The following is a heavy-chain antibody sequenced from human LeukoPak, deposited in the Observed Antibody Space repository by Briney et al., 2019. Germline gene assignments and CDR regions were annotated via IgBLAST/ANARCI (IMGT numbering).Heavy chain of an antibody. J-gene: IGHJ6*03. CDR2: ISYDGSNK. V-gene: IGHV3-30*04. D-gene: IGHD4-17*01. CDR3: ARGGVPYGDYYYYYMDV. CDR1: GFTFSSYA. Sequence: GGSLRLSCAASGFTFSSYAMHWVRQAPGKGLEWVAVISYDGSNKYYADSVKGRFTISRDNSKNTLYLQMNSLRAEDTAVYYCARGGVPYGDYYYYYMDVWGKGTTVTVSS.